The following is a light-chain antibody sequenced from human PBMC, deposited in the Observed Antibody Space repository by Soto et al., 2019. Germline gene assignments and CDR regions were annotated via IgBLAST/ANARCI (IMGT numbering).Light chain of an antibody. V-gene: IGLV2-14*01. Sequence: QSALTQPASVSGSPGQSITISCTGTSSDVGGYNYVSWYQQHPGKAPKLMIYEVSNRPSGVSNRFSGSKSGNTASLTICVLQAEDEADYYCSSYTTSSTHWVFGGGTKLTVL. J-gene: IGLJ3*02. CDR1: SSDVGGYNY. CDR2: EVS. CDR3: SSYTTSSTHWV.